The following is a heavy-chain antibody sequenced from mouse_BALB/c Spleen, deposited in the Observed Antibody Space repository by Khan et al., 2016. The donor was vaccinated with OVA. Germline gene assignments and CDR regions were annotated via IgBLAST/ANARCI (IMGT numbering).Heavy chain of an antibody. J-gene: IGHJ4*01. CDR3: ARSIYYSYGYALDC. D-gene: IGHD2-14*01. CDR1: GYSITSDYA. V-gene: IGHV3-2*02. CDR2: ISSTGGT. Sequence: EVQLQESGPGLVKPSQSLSHTCTVTGYSITSDYAWNWLRQFPGNKLEWMGYISSTGGTSYNPSLKSRISITRDTSKNQFFLQLKSVTAEDTATYYCARSIYYSYGYALDCWGRGTLVTVSS.